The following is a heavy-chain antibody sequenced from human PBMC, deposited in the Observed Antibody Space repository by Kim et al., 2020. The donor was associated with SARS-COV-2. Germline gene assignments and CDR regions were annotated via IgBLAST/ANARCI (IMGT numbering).Heavy chain of an antibody. V-gene: IGHV1-46*01. Sequence: QKFQGRVTMTRDTSTSTVYMELSSLRSEDTAVYYCAESTYYNDRMDAFDIWGQGTMVTVSS. CDR3: AESTYYNDRMDAFDI. D-gene: IGHD3-10*02. J-gene: IGHJ3*02.